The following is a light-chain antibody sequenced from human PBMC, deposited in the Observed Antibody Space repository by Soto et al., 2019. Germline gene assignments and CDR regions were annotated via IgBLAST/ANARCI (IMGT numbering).Light chain of an antibody. CDR1: SSNIGAGYD. J-gene: IGLJ1*01. V-gene: IGLV1-40*01. CDR3: QSYDSRLSGYV. Sequence: QSVLTQPPSVSGAPGQRVTISCTGSSSNIGAGYDVHWYQQLPETAPKLLIYGNSNRPSGVPDRFSGSKSGTSASLAITGLQAEYEADYYCQSYDSRLSGYVFGTGTKLTVL. CDR2: GNS.